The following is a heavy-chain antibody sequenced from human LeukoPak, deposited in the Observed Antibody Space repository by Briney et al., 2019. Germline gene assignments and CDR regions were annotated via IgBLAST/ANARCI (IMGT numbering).Heavy chain of an antibody. D-gene: IGHD3-10*01. J-gene: IGHJ6*03. V-gene: IGHV4-39*01. CDR1: GGSISSTTYY. CDR2: IYYSGST. Sequence: SETLSLTCTVSGGSISSTTYYWRWIRQPPGKGLEWMGSIYYSGSTYYNPSLKTRVTISVDTSTNQFSLKLLSVTATDTAVYYCARLHWDSGYYYYYMDVWGKGTTVTVSS. CDR3: ARLHWDSGYYYYYMDV.